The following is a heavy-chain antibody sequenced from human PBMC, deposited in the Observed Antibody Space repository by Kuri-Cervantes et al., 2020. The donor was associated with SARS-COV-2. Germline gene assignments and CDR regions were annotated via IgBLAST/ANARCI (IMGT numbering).Heavy chain of an antibody. CDR1: GFTLSTYA. CDR2: INHSGNS. D-gene: IGHD4-17*01. J-gene: IGHJ3*02. Sequence: ESLKISCAASGFTLSTYAMNWVRQPPGKGLEWIGEINHSGNSNYNPSLKSRVTISVDTSKNDFFLRLTSVTAADTAVYYCARAAHHMTTVTRGAFDIWGQGTMVTVSS. CDR3: ARAAHHMTTVTRGAFDI. V-gene: IGHV4-34*01.